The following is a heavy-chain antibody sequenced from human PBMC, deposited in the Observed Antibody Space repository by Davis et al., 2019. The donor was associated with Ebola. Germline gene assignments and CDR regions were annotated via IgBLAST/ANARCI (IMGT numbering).Heavy chain of an antibody. J-gene: IGHJ4*02. Sequence: GESLKISCAASGFSFSDYYMSWIRQAPGKGLEWVSYMSSGGGAIYYADSVKGRFTISRDNAKKSVYLQMNSLRADDTAVYYCVRDGSLSSYFDYWGQGSLVTVSS. CDR1: GFSFSDYY. D-gene: IGHD3-3*02. CDR3: VRDGSLSSYFDY. CDR2: MSSGGGAI. V-gene: IGHV3-11*01.